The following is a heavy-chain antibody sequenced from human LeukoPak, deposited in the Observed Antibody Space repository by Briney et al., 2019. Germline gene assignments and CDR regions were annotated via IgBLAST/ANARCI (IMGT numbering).Heavy chain of an antibody. CDR1: GYSISSGYY. J-gene: IGHJ4*02. CDR3: ARFYSSSWYFDY. V-gene: IGHV4-38-2*02. Sequence: SETLSLTCTVSGYSISSGYYWGWIRQPPGKGLEWIGSIYHSGSTYYNPSLKSRVTISVDTSKNQFSLKLSSVTAADTAVYYCARFYSSSWYFDYWGQGTLVTVSS. CDR2: IYHSGST. D-gene: IGHD6-13*01.